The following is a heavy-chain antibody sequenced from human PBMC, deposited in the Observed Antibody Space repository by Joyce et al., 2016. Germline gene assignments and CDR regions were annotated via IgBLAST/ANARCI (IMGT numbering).Heavy chain of an antibody. CDR2: MSYDGSHQ. D-gene: IGHD2-2*02. CDR1: EFAFSSHA. CDR3: TRSSRTGYTAGWPDFDY. J-gene: IGHJ4*02. V-gene: IGHV3-30*03. Sequence: QVPLLASGGGVAQPGGCLRLSCAASEFAFSSHAMHWVRQAPGKGLEWVAVMSYDGSHQYYADSVRGRFTISRDNSQNTLYLQMNSLRVEDTAVYYCTRSSRTGYTAGWPDFDYWGQGTLVTVSS.